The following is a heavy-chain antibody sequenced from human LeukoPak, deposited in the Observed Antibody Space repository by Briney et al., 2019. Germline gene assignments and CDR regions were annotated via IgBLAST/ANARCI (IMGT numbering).Heavy chain of an antibody. V-gene: IGHV3-23*01. D-gene: IGHD5-18*01. Sequence: GGSLRLSCAASGFTFDAYAMHWVRQAPGKGLEWVSVIRGGGAVAFYADSVKGRFTISRDNSRNTLYLHMNSLTANDTAVYYCGKSSSSYGNDALDIWGQGTMVTVSS. CDR2: IRGGGAVA. J-gene: IGHJ3*02. CDR3: GKSSSSYGNDALDI. CDR1: GFTFDAYA.